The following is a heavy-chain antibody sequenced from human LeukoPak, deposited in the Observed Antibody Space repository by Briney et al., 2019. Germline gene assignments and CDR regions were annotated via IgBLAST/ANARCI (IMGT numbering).Heavy chain of an antibody. J-gene: IGHJ4*02. CDR1: GYTFTGYY. CDR3: ASSSSSWYGDYYFDY. Sequence: ASVKVSCKASGYTFTGYYMHWVRQAPGQGLEWMGWINPNSGGTNYAQKFQGRVTMTRDTSISTAYMELSRLRSDDTAVYYCASSSSSWYGDYYFDYWGQGTLVPVSS. V-gene: IGHV1-2*02. D-gene: IGHD6-13*01. CDR2: INPNSGGT.